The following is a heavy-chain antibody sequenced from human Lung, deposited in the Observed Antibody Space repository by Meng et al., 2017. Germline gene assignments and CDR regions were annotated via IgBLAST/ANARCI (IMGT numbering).Heavy chain of an antibody. V-gene: IGHV4-31*03. CDR3: VGTIGYYYAMAY. D-gene: IGHD3-22*01. J-gene: IGHJ4*02. Sequence: QVQLQESGPGLVKPSQTLSLTCTVSGGSISSGGYYWSWIRQYPGKGLEWIGYIYYSGSTYYNPSLRTRVTISQDTSKNQFSLKLSSVTAADTAVYYCVGTIGYYYAMAYWGQGTLVTVSS. CDR2: IYYSGST. CDR1: GGSISSGGYY.